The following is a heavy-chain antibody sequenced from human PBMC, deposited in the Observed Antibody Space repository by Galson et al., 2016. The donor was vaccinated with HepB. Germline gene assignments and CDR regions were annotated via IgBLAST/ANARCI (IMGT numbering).Heavy chain of an antibody. Sequence: LRLSCAASGFTFDTHAMNWVRQAPGKGLEWVSAISGSGLKTDYADSVKGRFTIFRDNSKNTVSLQMSNLRVGDTAVYYCGKFQMAVTGNVGYFDYWGQGALGTVSS. V-gene: IGHV3-23*01. CDR2: ISGSGLKT. J-gene: IGHJ4*02. D-gene: IGHD1-1*01. CDR3: GKFQMAVTGNVGYFDY. CDR1: GFTFDTHA.